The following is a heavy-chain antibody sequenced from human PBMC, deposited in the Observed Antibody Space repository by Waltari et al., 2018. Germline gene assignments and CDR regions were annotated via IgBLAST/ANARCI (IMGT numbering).Heavy chain of an antibody. CDR2: MSGTGDYT. Sequence: EVQLLESGGDLEPPGGSLRISCVRFGFNFSNYAFNWVRQAPGKGLEWVSTMSGTGDYTYYADSVKGRFTISRDNSKNTVFLHMNNLRVEDTAIYFCAKDQAEWLVLDGYFDSWGQGTPVTVSS. CDR1: GFNFSNYA. J-gene: IGHJ4*02. V-gene: IGHV3-23*01. D-gene: IGHD6-19*01. CDR3: AKDQAEWLVLDGYFDS.